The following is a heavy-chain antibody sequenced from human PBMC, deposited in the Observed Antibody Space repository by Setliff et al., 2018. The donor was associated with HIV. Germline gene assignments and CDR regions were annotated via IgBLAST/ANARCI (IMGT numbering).Heavy chain of an antibody. J-gene: IGHJ4*02. CDR3: ARGQLYCTNGVCYTCYYRI. Sequence: SETLSLTCAVSGYSISSGYYWSWIRQSPGKGLEWIGAINPGGSTNYNPSLKSRVTISLVTSKNHFSLKLSSVTAADTAVYYCARGQLYCTNGVCYTCYYRIWGQGTLVTVSS. V-gene: IGHV4-34*01. D-gene: IGHD2-8*01. CDR2: INPGGST. CDR1: GYSISSGYY.